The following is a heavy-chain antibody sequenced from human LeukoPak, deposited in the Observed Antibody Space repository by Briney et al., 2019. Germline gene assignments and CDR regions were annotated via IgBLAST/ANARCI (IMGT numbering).Heavy chain of an antibody. CDR3: ARNKINTVTTGWYFDL. J-gene: IGHJ2*01. CDR1: GFTFSSYG. CDR2: VSIGGTYI. Sequence: GGSLRLSCAASGFTFSSYGMNWVRQAPGKGLEWVSFVSIGGTYIYYADSVKGRFTISRDDAKNSLYLQMNSLTAEDTAEYYCARNKINTVTTGWYFDLGGRGTLVTVSS. V-gene: IGHV3-21*01. D-gene: IGHD4-17*01.